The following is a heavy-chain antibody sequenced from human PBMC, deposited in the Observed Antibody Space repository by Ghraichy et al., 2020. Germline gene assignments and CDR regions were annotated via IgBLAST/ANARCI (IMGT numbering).Heavy chain of an antibody. CDR1: GFTFSDYY. J-gene: IGHJ4*02. CDR3: ASVGAAAGTLFDY. Sequence: GGSLRLSCAASGFTFSDYYMSWIRQAPGKGLEWVSYISSSSSYTNYADSVKGRFTISRDNAKNSLYLQMNSLRAEDTVVYYCASVGAAAGTLFDYWGQGTLVTVSS. V-gene: IGHV3-11*06. D-gene: IGHD6-13*01. CDR2: ISSSSSYT.